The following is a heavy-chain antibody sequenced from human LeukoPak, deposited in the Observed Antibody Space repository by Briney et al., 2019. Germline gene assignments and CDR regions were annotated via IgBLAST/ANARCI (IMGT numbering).Heavy chain of an antibody. CDR2: IKPDASAT. V-gene: IGHV3-7*01. CDR1: GFIFSNFW. D-gene: IGHD6-6*01. Sequence: GGSLRLSCAASGFIFSNFWMRWVRQAPGKGLEWVANIKPDASATNYVDSVKGRFTISRDNAKNSLDLQMNSLRAEDTAVYYCARGGGSSSWGQGTLVTVSS. J-gene: IGHJ5*02. CDR3: ARGGGSSS.